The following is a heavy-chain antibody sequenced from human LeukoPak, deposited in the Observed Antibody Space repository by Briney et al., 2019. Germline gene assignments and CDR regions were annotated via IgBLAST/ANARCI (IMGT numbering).Heavy chain of an antibody. J-gene: IGHJ4*02. Sequence: GGSLRLSCAASGFTFSSYWLHWVCQAPGKGLVWVSRINSDGSSTSYADSVKGRFTISRDNAKNTLYLQMNSLRAEDTAVYYCASYHDSSGYLFDYWGQGTLVTVSS. CDR2: INSDGSST. V-gene: IGHV3-74*01. D-gene: IGHD3-22*01. CDR1: GFTFSSYW. CDR3: ASYHDSSGYLFDY.